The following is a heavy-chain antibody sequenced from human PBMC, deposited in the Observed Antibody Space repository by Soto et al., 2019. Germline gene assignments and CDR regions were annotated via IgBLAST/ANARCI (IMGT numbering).Heavy chain of an antibody. CDR2: ISYDGSNK. D-gene: IGHD1-7*01. J-gene: IGHJ6*02. CDR1: GFTFSSYA. V-gene: IGHV3-30-3*01. CDR3: ARGLELRRYYYGMDV. Sequence: QVQLVESGGGVVQPGRSLRLSCAASGFTFSSYARHWVRQAPGKGLEWVAVISYDGSNKYYADSVKGRFTISRDNSKNTLYLQMNSLRAEDTAVYYCARGLELRRYYYGMDVWGQGTTVTVSS.